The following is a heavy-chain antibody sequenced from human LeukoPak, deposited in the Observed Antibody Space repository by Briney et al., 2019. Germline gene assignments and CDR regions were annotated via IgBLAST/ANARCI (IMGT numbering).Heavy chain of an antibody. CDR2: ISAYNGNT. CDR3: ARGLDYYDSSGIDAFDI. J-gene: IGHJ3*02. CDR1: GYTFTSYG. V-gene: IGHV1-18*01. Sequence: ASVKVSCKASGYTFTSYGISWVRQAPGQGLEWMGWISAYNGNTNYAQKLRGRVTMTTDTSTSTAYMELRSLRSDDTAVYYCARGLDYYDSSGIDAFDIWGQGTMVTVSS. D-gene: IGHD3-22*01.